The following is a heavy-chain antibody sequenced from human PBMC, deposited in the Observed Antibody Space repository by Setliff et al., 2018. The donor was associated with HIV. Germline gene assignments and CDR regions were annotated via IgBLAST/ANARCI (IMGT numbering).Heavy chain of an antibody. D-gene: IGHD6-13*01. CDR2: IYTTGST. V-gene: IGHV4-61*09. Sequence: LSLTCTVSGGSIGSGSHYWSWIRQPAGKGLEWIGHIYTTGSTNYNPSLKSRVTISADTSNNQFSLRLTSMTAADTAAYYCARGDHRIIAAAGSGWFDPWGQGTLVTVSS. J-gene: IGHJ5*02. CDR1: GGSIGSGSHY. CDR3: ARGDHRIIAAAGSGWFDP.